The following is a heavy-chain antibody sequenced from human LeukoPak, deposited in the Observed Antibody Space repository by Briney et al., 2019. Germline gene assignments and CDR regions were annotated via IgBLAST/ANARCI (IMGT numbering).Heavy chain of an antibody. CDR1: GFTFDDNG. CDR2: IRSKAYGGTT. J-gene: IGHJ6*03. V-gene: IGHV3-49*04. D-gene: IGHD3-3*01. Sequence: PGGSLRLSCAASGFTFDDNGMSWVRQAPGKGLEWVGFIRSKAYGGTTEYAASVKGRFTISRDDSKSIAYLQMNSLKTEDTAVYYCTRDKDYDFWSGYYTYYYYYMDVWGKGTTVTVSS. CDR3: TRDKDYDFWSGYYTYYYYYMDV.